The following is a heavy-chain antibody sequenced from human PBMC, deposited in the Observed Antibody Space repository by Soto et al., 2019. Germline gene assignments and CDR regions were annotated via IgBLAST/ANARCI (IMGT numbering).Heavy chain of an antibody. Sequence: QVQLVESGGGVVPPGRSLRLSCAASGFTFSSFTMHWVRQAPGKWLEWVAVISYEDGDNKYYADSVKGRFTISRDNSKNTLYLEMNSLRPEDTAGYYCARTTVVSGTPDFDYGGQGNLVTVSS. V-gene: IGHV3-30-3*01. J-gene: IGHJ4*02. CDR1: GFTFSSFT. CDR2: ISYEDGDNK. D-gene: IGHD4-4*01. CDR3: ARTTVVSGTPDFDY.